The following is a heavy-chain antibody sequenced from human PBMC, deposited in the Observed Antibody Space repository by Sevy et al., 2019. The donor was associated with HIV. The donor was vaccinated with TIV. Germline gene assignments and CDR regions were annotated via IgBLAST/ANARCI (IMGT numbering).Heavy chain of an antibody. D-gene: IGHD3-22*01. CDR2: ISGSGGST. Sequence: GGSLRLSCAASGFTFSSYAMSWVRQAPGKGLEWVSAISGSGGSTYYADSVKGRFTISRDNSKNTLYLQMNSLRAEDMAVYYCAKDLYYDSSGYYHPLAFDIWGQGTMVTVSS. V-gene: IGHV3-23*01. CDR3: AKDLYYDSSGYYHPLAFDI. CDR1: GFTFSSYA. J-gene: IGHJ3*02.